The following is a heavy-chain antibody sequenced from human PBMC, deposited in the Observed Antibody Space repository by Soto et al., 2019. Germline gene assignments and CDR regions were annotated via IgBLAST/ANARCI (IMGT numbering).Heavy chain of an antibody. D-gene: IGHD3-3*01. Sequence: EVQLVESGGGLVQPGGSLRLSCAASGFTFSSYSMNWVRQAPGKGLVWVSYISSSSSTIYYADSVKGRFTISRDNAKNSLYLQMNSLRDEDTAVYYCAREPYDFLGTWFDPWGQGTLVTVSS. V-gene: IGHV3-48*02. CDR3: AREPYDFLGTWFDP. CDR1: GFTFSSYS. J-gene: IGHJ5*02. CDR2: ISSSSSTI.